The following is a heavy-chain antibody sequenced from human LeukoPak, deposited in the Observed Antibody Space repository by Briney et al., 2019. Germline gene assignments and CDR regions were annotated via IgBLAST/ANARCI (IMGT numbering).Heavy chain of an antibody. Sequence: ASVKVSCKASGYTFTSYAMHWVRQAPGQRLEWMGWINAGNGNTKYSQKFQGRVTITADKSTSTAYMELSSLRSEDTAAYYCAIRAHVVSAGAFDIWGQGTMVTVSS. CDR1: GYTFTSYA. V-gene: IGHV1-3*01. D-gene: IGHD3-22*01. CDR2: INAGNGNT. J-gene: IGHJ3*02. CDR3: AIRAHVVSAGAFDI.